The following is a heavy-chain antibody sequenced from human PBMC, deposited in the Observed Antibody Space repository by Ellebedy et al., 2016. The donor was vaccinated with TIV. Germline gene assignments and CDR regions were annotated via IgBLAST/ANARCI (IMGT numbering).Heavy chain of an antibody. V-gene: IGHV1-8*01. CDR1: GYTFSSND. CDR2: MNPNNGHT. CDR3: ARGGVKQFCNNITCSVVYFFDF. D-gene: IGHD2-21*01. Sequence: ASVKVSCXASGYTFSSNDINWVRQAPGQGLEWMGWMNPNNGHTDYAQNFQGRVTMTRNTSTSTAYMELSSLRSEDTAVYYCARGGVKQFCNNITCSVVYFFDFWGQGTLVTVSS. J-gene: IGHJ4*02.